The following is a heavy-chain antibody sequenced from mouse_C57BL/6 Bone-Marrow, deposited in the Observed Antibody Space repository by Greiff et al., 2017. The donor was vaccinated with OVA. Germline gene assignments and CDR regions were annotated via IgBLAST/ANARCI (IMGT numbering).Heavy chain of an antibody. CDR2: ISSGSSTI. J-gene: IGHJ3*01. V-gene: IGHV5-17*01. CDR1: GFTFSDYG. CDR3: AREENYDYDREAWFAY. Sequence: EVKVVESGGGLVKPGGSLKLSCAASGFTFSDYGMHWVRQAPEKGLEWVAYISSGSSTIYYADTVKGRFTISRDNAKNTLFLQMTSLRSEDTAMYYCAREENYDYDREAWFAYWGQGTLVTVSA. D-gene: IGHD2-4*01.